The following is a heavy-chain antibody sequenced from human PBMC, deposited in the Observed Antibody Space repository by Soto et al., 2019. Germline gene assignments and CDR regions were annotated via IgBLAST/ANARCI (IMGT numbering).Heavy chain of an antibody. CDR2: IYHSGST. J-gene: IGHJ4*02. D-gene: IGHD5-12*01. Sequence: QLQLQESGSGLVKPSQTLSLTCAVSGGSISSGGYSWSWIRQPPGKGLEWIGYIYHSGSTYYNPSVKGRVTVSVDGAKNQCSRKVGSVAAGDTAVYYCAAGGGLPRYYWGQGTLVTVSS. CDR3: AAGGGLPRYY. V-gene: IGHV4-30-2*01. CDR1: GGSISSGGYS.